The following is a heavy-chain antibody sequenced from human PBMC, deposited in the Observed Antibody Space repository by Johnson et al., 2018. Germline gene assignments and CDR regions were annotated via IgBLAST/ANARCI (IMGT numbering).Heavy chain of an antibody. CDR2: IWYDGCNK. CDR3: ARNWVTHHYYYYGMDV. J-gene: IGHJ6*02. V-gene: IGHV3-33*01. Sequence: QVQLVESGGGEVQPGRSLRLSCAASGFTFSTYGMHWVRQAPGKGLEWVAVIWYDGCNKYYADSVKGRFTISRDNSKNTLYLQMNSRRAEDTAVYYCARNWVTHHYYYYGMDVWGQGTTVTVSS. CDR1: GFTFSTYG. D-gene: IGHD3-16*01.